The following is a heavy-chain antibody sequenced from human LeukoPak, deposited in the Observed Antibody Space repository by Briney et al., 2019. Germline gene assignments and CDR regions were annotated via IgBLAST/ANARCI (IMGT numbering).Heavy chain of an antibody. CDR2: IRSDGSDK. J-gene: IGHJ4*02. D-gene: IGHD2-8*02. V-gene: IGHV3-30*02. Sequence: QPGGSLRLSCVASGFTFSIYGMHWVRQAPGKGLEWVSFIRSDGSDKNYADSVKGRFTMSRDNSENTLYLQMNSLRPEDTAVYYCAKDGSRRAPTGTYFDYWGQGTLVTVSS. CDR3: AKDGSRRAPTGTYFDY. CDR1: GFTFSIYG.